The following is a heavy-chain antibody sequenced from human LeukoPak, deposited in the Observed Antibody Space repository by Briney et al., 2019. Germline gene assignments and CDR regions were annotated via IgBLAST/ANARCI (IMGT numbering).Heavy chain of an antibody. V-gene: IGHV1-2*04. CDR1: GYTFTSYA. CDR2: INPNSGGT. J-gene: IGHJ4*02. D-gene: IGHD2-2*02. Sequence: ASVKVSCKASGYTFTSYAMNWVRQAPGQGLEWMGWINPNSGGTNYAQKFQGWVTMTRDTSISTAYMELSRLRSDDTAVYYCARGAREGYCSSTSCYKDYWGQGTLVTVSS. CDR3: ARGAREGYCSSTSCYKDY.